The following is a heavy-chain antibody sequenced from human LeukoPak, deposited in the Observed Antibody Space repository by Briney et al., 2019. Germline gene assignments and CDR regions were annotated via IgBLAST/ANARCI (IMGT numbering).Heavy chain of an antibody. CDR1: GFTFRDYW. CDR3: ARVRGGYYFYY. V-gene: IGHV3-7*01. CDR2: IKHDGSEK. J-gene: IGHJ4*02. D-gene: IGHD1-26*01. Sequence: GGSLRLSCAASGFTFRDYWMSWVRQAPGKGLEWVANIKHDGSEKYYVASVKGRFTISRDNANNSLYLQMNSLRADDTDVYYCARVRGGYYFYYWGQGTLVTVSS.